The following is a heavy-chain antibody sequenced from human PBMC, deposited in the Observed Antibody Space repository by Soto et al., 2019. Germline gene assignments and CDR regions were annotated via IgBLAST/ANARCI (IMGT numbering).Heavy chain of an antibody. Sequence: QVQMVQSGAEVKKPGASVRVSCKASCYTFTSYGISWVRQAPGQGLEWMGWISADNGNTNYEQKLQGRFTMTTDTSTSTAYMELRSLRSDDTAVYYCARDAAVGLLEYWGQRTLVTVSS. D-gene: IGHD3-10*01. J-gene: IGHJ4*02. CDR1: CYTFTSYG. CDR2: ISADNGNT. CDR3: ARDAAVGLLEY. V-gene: IGHV1-18*01.